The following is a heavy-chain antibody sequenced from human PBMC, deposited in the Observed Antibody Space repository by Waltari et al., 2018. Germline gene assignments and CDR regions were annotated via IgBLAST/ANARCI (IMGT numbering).Heavy chain of an antibody. CDR3: AKGGLGDYYLYGMDV. CDR1: GFTFSTYA. J-gene: IGHJ6*02. Sequence: EVQLLVSGGGLVQPGGSLRLSCAASGFTFSTYAMTWVRQAPGKGLEWVSSISGSGGTTKYADSVKGRLTISRDNSKNTLYLQVNSLRAEDTAVYYCAKGGLGDYYLYGMDVWGQGTTVTVSS. D-gene: IGHD3-22*01. CDR2: ISGSGGTT. V-gene: IGHV3-23*01.